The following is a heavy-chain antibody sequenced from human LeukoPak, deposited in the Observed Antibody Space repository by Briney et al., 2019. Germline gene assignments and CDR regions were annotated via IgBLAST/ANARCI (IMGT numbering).Heavy chain of an antibody. CDR2: IYYSGST. J-gene: IGHJ4*02. Sequence: SETLSLTCTVSGGSISSSSYYWGWIRQPPGKGLEWIGSIYYSGSTYYNPSLKSRVTISVDTSKNQFSLKLSSVTAADTAVYYCARVRGATINRVDYWGQGTLVTVSS. V-gene: IGHV4-39*07. CDR1: GGSISSSSYY. CDR3: ARVRGATINRVDY. D-gene: IGHD5-24*01.